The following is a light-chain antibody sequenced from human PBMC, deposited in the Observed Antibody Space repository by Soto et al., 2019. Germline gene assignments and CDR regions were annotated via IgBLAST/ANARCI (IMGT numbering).Light chain of an antibody. V-gene: IGLV2-14*03. CDR1: SSDVGGYNY. Sequence: QSALTQPASVSGSPGQSITISCTGTSSDVGGYNYVSWYQQHPGKDPKLMIYDVSSRPSGVSNRFSGSKSGNTASLTISGLQAEDEADYYCTSYTSSSTRGVFGGGTKVTVL. CDR3: TSYTSSSTRGV. CDR2: DVS. J-gene: IGLJ2*01.